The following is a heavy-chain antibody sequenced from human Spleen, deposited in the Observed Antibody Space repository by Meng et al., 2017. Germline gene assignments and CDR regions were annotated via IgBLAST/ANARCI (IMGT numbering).Heavy chain of an antibody. J-gene: IGHJ4*02. Sequence: GESLKTPCAAPGFTVTTNYMSWVRQALGKGLEWVSVIYSGGSTYYADSVKGRFTIPRDNSKNTVFLQMNRLRAEVTAVYFFASSLEEGLQAFDNWGQGTLVTVSS. D-gene: IGHD3-3*01. CDR3: ASSLEEGLQAFDN. CDR2: IYSGGST. V-gene: IGHV3-53*01. CDR1: GFTVTTNY.